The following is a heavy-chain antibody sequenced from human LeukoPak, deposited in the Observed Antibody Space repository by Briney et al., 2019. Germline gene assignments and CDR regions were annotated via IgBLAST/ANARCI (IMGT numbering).Heavy chain of an antibody. CDR1: GGTFSSYA. CDR3: ARDRAPYYYDSSGCSAISY. D-gene: IGHD3-22*01. J-gene: IGHJ4*02. CDR2: IIPIFGTA. V-gene: IGHV1-69*13. Sequence: ASVKVSCKASGGTFSSYAISWVRQAPGQGLEWMGGIIPIFGTANYAQKFQGRVTITADESTSTAYMELSSLRSEDTAVYYCARDRAPYYYDSSGCSAISYWGEGTLVTVSS.